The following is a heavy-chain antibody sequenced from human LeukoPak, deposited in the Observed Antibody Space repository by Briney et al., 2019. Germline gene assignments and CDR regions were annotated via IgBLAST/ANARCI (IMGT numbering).Heavy chain of an antibody. Sequence: PGGSLRLSCAASGFTFSSYGMHWVRQAPGKGLEWVAFIRYDGSNKYYADSVKGRFTISRDNSKNTLYLQMNSLRAEDTAVYYCARDLPTTPFFDYWGQGTLVTVSS. CDR2: IRYDGSNK. V-gene: IGHV3-30*02. CDR3: ARDLPTTPFFDY. CDR1: GFTFSSYG. J-gene: IGHJ4*02. D-gene: IGHD1-14*01.